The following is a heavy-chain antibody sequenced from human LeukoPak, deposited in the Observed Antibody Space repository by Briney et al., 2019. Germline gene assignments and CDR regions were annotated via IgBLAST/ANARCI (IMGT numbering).Heavy chain of an antibody. CDR3: AKDVGGPNFHYMDV. CDR1: GFTFSDYY. D-gene: IGHD1-26*01. CDR2: ISSSGSTI. V-gene: IGHV3-11*01. J-gene: IGHJ6*03. Sequence: PGGSLRLSCGACGFTFSDYYMRWLRQAPGKGVEGVSYISSSGSTIYYADSVKGRFTISKDNSKNPVDLQRNSLRAEDTAVYYCAKDVGGPNFHYMDVCGKGTTVIVSS.